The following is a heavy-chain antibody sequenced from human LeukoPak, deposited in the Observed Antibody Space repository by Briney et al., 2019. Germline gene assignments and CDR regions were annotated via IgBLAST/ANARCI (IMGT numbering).Heavy chain of an antibody. CDR3: ASADLVEEGSWAFVY. J-gene: IGHJ4*02. D-gene: IGHD2-15*01. CDR2: IYYSGST. Sequence: SETLSLTCTVSGGSISSGGYYWSWIRQHPGKGLEWIGYIYYSGSTYYNPSLKSRVTISVDTSKNQFSLKLSSVTAADTAVYYCASADLVEEGSWAFVYWGQGTLVTVSS. CDR1: GGSISSGGYY. V-gene: IGHV4-31*03.